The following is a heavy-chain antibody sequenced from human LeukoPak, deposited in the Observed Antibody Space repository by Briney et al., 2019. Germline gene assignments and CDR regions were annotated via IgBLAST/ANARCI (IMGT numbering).Heavy chain of an antibody. CDR2: ISSSGSTI. J-gene: IGHJ5*02. D-gene: IGHD6-13*01. V-gene: IGHV3-48*03. CDR3: ASGLAAAGTIYDNWFDP. Sequence: GGSLRLSCAASGFTFSSYEMNWVRQAPGKGLEWVSYISSSGSTIYYADSVKGRFTISRDNAKNPLYLQMNSLRAEDTAVYYCASGLAAAGTIYDNWFDPWGQGTLVTVSS. CDR1: GFTFSSYE.